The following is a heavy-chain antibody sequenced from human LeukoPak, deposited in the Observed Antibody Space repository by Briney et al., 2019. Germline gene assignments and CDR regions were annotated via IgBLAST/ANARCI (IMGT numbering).Heavy chain of an antibody. V-gene: IGHV1-2*02. CDR1: GYTFTGYY. CDR3: ARRDTGYIDAFDI. CDR2: INPNSGGT. J-gene: IGHJ3*02. Sequence: GASVPVSCKASGYTFTGYYLHWVRQAPGQGLEWMGWINPNSGGTNYAQKLQGRVTMTRDTSISTAYMELTRLRSDDTAVYYCARRDTGYIDAFDIWGQGTMVSVSS. D-gene: IGHD5-18*01.